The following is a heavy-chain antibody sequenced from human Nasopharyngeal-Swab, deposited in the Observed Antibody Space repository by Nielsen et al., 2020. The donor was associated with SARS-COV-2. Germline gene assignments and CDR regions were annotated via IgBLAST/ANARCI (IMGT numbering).Heavy chain of an antibody. J-gene: IGHJ4*02. CDR1: GYSFTNYW. V-gene: IGHV5-51*01. CDR3: ARRGDCNGNPCYSDY. CDR2: IYPGDSSI. Sequence: KVSCKASGYSFTNYWIGWVRQMPGTGLEWMGHIYPGDSSIRYIPSFQGQVTISVDKSISTTYLQWSNLKASDAATYYCARRGDCNGNPCYSDYWGQGTLVTVSS. D-gene: IGHD2-21*02.